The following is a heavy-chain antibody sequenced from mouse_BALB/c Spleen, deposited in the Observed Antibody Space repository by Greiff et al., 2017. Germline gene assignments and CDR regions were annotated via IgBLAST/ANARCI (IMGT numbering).Heavy chain of an antibody. CDR2: IYPGNVNT. CDR3: ARGGNYYGSSPFAY. D-gene: IGHD1-1*01. V-gene: IGHV1S56*01. Sequence: QVQLQQSGPELVKPGASVRISCKASGYTFTSYYIHWVKQRPGQGLEWIGWIYPGNVNTKYNEKFKGKATLTADKSSSTAYMQLSSLTSEDSAVYFCARGGNYYGSSPFAYWGQGTLVTVSA. J-gene: IGHJ3*01. CDR1: GYTFTSYY.